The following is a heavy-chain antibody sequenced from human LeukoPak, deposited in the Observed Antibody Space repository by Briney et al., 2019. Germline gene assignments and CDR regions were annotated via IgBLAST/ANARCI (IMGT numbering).Heavy chain of an antibody. V-gene: IGHV3-23*01. CDR3: ARGRQGYYDSLTGYYRGRYYFDY. CDR1: GFTFSSFA. Sequence: GGSLRLSCAASGFTFSSFAINWVRQAPGKGLEWVSVITGSGSGADYADSVKGRFTISRDNSQNTVHLQMNSLRAEDTAVYYCARGRQGYYDSLTGYYRGRYYFDYWGQGTLVTVSS. J-gene: IGHJ4*02. CDR2: ITGSGSGA. D-gene: IGHD3-9*01.